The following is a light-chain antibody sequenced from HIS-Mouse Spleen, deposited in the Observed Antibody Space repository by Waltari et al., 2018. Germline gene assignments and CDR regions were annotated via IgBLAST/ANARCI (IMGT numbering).Light chain of an antibody. CDR2: EVS. Sequence: QSALTQPASVSGSPGQSITISLTGTSRDVGGYNYVSLYQQHPVKAPKLILYEVSNRPSGVSNRFSGSKSGNTASLTISGLQAEDEADYYCSSYTSSSTPYVFGTGTKVTVL. V-gene: IGLV2-14*01. J-gene: IGLJ1*01. CDR1: SRDVGGYNY. CDR3: SSYTSSSTPYV.